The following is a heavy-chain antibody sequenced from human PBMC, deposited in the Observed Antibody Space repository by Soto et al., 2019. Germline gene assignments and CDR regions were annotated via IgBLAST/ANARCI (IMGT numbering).Heavy chain of an antibody. CDR1: GGSFMSYT. J-gene: IGHJ6*03. CDR2: IIPIQGKA. D-gene: IGHD2-21*01. V-gene: IGHV1-69*02. CDR3: AKSLLFVDHAYMDV. Sequence: QVQLVQSGAVLKKPGSSVKVSCEASGGSFMSYTFTWVRQAPGQGLEWMGRIIPIQGKANYALKFQDRVTIGADRSTRTVYMELTSLRPEDTAVYFCAKSLLFVDHAYMDVWGKGTTVTVSS.